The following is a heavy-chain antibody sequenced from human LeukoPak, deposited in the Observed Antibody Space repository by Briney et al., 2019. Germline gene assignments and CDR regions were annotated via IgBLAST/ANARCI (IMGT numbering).Heavy chain of an antibody. Sequence: GDSLRLSCVASGFTFTSDAMNWVRQAPGKGLEWVSSTVSRGTTQYADSVKGRFTVSRDTSKNTLYLQMNSLRADDTAVYYCAKCSTSAYTTGWCNWIDPWGQGTLVTVSS. V-gene: IGHV3-23*01. J-gene: IGHJ5*02. D-gene: IGHD6-19*01. CDR3: AKCSTSAYTTGWCNWIDP. CDR2: TVSRGTT. CDR1: GFTFTSDA.